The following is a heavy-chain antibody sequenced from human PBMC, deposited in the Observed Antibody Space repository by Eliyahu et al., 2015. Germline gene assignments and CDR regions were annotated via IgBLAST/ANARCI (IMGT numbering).Heavy chain of an antibody. CDR2: IYHGGNT. J-gene: IGHJ4*02. Sequence: QVQLQESGPGLVKPSGTLSLTCAVSGGSISSSNWWSWVRQSPGKGLEWXGEIYHGGNTHYNPSLKSRVTMSADTSKNQFSLNLSSVTAADTAVYYCARTRCTSTSCFVIDYWGQGTLVTVSS. CDR1: GGSISSSNW. V-gene: IGHV4-4*02. D-gene: IGHD2-2*01. CDR3: ARTRCTSTSCFVIDY.